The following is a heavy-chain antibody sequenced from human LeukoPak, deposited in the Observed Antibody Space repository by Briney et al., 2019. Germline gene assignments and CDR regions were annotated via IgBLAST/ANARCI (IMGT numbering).Heavy chain of an antibody. CDR1: GFTFSSNS. D-gene: IGHD6-6*01. J-gene: IGHJ5*02. CDR2: ISSSSSYI. V-gene: IGHV3-21*01. CDR3: ARSYDSSSLGSWFDP. Sequence: GGSLRLSCAASGFTFSSNSMNWVRQAPGKGLERVSSISSSSSYIYYADSVKGRFTISRDNAKNSLYLQMNSLRAEDTAVYYCARSYDSSSLGSWFDPWGQGTLVTVSS.